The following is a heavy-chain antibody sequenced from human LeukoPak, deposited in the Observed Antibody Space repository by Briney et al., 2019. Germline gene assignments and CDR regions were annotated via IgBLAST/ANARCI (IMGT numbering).Heavy chain of an antibody. V-gene: IGHV4-39*07. J-gene: IGHJ3*02. CDR2: IYHSGTT. CDR1: GGSISSNSYY. Sequence: SETLSLTCTVSGGSISSNSYYWGWIRQPPGRGLEWIGEIYHSGTTHYNPSLKSRVTISLDNSKNQFSLKLTSVIDADTAVYFCARVGPLRTTPTTGAAFDIWGQGTMVTVSS. D-gene: IGHD4-11*01. CDR3: ARVGPLRTTPTTGAAFDI.